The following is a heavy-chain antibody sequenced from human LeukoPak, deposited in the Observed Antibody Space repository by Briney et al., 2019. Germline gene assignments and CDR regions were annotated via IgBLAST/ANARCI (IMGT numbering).Heavy chain of an antibody. CDR2: ISGSGDTT. Sequence: GGSLRLSCAGSGFTFSSYGMTWVRQAPGKGLEWVSCISGSGDTTRYGESVKGRFTVSRDNSKNTLYLEMNNLGAEDAAVYYCAMDPNGDHLGAFDFWGQGTLVTVSS. D-gene: IGHD1-14*01. J-gene: IGHJ3*01. V-gene: IGHV3-23*01. CDR3: AMDPNGDHLGAFDF. CDR1: GFTFSSYG.